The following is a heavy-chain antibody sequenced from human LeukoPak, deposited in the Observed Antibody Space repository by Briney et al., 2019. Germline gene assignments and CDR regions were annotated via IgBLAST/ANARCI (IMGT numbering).Heavy chain of an antibody. CDR2: ISGSGGST. CDR1: GFTFSSYA. V-gene: IGHV3-23*01. D-gene: IGHD1-26*01. CDR3: AKVELWALFDY. Sequence: GGSLRLSCAASGFTFSSYAMSWVRQAPGKGLEWVSAISGSGGSTYYADSVKGRFTISRDNSKNTLYLHMNSLRAEGTAVYYCAKVELWALFDYWGQGTLVTVSS. J-gene: IGHJ4*02.